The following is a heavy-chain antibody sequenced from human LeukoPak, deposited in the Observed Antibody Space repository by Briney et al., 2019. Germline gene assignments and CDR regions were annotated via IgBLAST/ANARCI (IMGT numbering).Heavy chain of an antibody. J-gene: IGHJ6*03. CDR3: AKDSAFYYIDV. V-gene: IGHV3-30*04. CDR2: ISYDGSHQ. D-gene: IGHD3-10*01. Sequence: GGSLRLSCAASGFTFSNYANHWVRQGPGKGLEWVAVISYDGSHQDYADSVKGRFTISRDNSKNTLYLQMNSLKGDDTAVYYCAKDSAFYYIDVWGKGTTVIISS. CDR1: GFTFSNYA.